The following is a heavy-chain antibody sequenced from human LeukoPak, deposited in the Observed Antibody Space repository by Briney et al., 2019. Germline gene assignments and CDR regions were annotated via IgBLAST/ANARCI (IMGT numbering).Heavy chain of an antibody. D-gene: IGHD6-13*01. V-gene: IGHV4-61*02. CDR2: IYTSGST. CDR1: GGSISSGSYY. J-gene: IGHJ4*02. Sequence: PSQTLSLTCTVSGGSISSGSYYWSWIRQPAGKGLEWIGRIYTSGSTNYNPSLKSRVTISVDTSKNQFSLKLSSVTAADTAVYYCARVGSSSWYDVYYFDYWGQGTLVTVSS. CDR3: ARVGSSSWYDVYYFDY.